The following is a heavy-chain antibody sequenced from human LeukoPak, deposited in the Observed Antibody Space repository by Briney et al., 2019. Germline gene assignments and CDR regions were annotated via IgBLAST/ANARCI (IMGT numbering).Heavy chain of an antibody. CDR1: GYTFTSYG. D-gene: IGHD6-6*01. CDR3: ARDGSLVPDYYYMDV. CDR2: INPNSGGT. J-gene: IGHJ6*03. Sequence: GASVKVSCKASGYTFTSYGISWVRQAPGQGLEWMGWINPNSGGTNYAQKFQGRVTMTRDTSISTAYMELSRLRSDDTAVYYCARDGSLVPDYYYMDVWGKGTTVTVSS. V-gene: IGHV1-2*02.